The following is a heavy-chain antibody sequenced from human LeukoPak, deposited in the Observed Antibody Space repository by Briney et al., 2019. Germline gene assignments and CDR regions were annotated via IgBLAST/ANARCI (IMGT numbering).Heavy chain of an antibody. CDR3: AKSRYYYDSSGYYFFDY. CDR2: IKQDGSVK. J-gene: IGHJ4*02. CDR1: GFTFSDYS. D-gene: IGHD3-22*01. Sequence: GGSLRLSCAASGFTFSDYSMNWVRQAPGKGLEWVANIKQDGSVKNYGDSVRGRFTISRDNTENSVYLQMNSLRAEDTAVYYCAKSRYYYDSSGYYFFDYWGQGTLVTVSS. V-gene: IGHV3-7*05.